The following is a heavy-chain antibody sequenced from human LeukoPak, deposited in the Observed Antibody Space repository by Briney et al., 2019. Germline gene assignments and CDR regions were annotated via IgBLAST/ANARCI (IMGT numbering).Heavy chain of an antibody. V-gene: IGHV1-58*02. CDR1: GFTFSTSG. J-gene: IGHJ3*02. CDR3: AAELNYYYDSSGYYFDAFDI. D-gene: IGHD3-22*01. Sequence: ASVKVSCKTTGFTFSTSGIQWVRQARGQRLEWIGWIVVGSGNTKYAQKFQERVTITRDMFTSTAYLELRSLRSEDTAVYYCAAELNYYYDSSGYYFDAFDIWGQGTMVTVSS. CDR2: IVVGSGNT.